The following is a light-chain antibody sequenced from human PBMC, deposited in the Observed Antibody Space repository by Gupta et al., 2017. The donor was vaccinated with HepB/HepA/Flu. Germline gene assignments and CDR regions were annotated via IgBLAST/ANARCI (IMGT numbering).Light chain of an antibody. V-gene: IGKV1-12*01. Sequence: DIHMTQSPSFVFASVCDRVTLTCRASHPVNIWLPWYQQKPGKAPTLLISAASSLQNGVPSRFSGSGSGTEFTLTITNLQPEEFASYFCQHTYSFPITFGQGTRLEIK. CDR1: HPVNIW. CDR3: QHTYSFPIT. CDR2: AAS. J-gene: IGKJ5*01.